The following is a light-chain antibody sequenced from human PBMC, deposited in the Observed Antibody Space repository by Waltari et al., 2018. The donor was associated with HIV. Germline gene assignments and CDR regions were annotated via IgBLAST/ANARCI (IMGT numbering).Light chain of an antibody. Sequence: QSALTQPASVSGFPGQSLTISCPGSSSDVGRYNYASWYQQHPGKAPKLLIYDVSKRPSGVSNRFSGSKSGNTASLTISGLQAEDEADYYCCSYAGSNTYLFGTGTEVTVL. CDR2: DVS. J-gene: IGLJ1*01. CDR3: CSYAGSNTYL. CDR1: SSDVGRYNY. V-gene: IGLV2-23*02.